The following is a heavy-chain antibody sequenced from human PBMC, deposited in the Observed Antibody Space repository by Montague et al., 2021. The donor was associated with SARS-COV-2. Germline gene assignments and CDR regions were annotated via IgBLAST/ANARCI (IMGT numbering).Heavy chain of an antibody. CDR1: GFTFSSYS. V-gene: IGHV3-21*01. CDR3: ARDLDYYGSGSYSDLYYYYGMDA. CDR2: ISSSSSYI. Sequence: SLRLSCAASGFTFSSYSMNWVRQAPGKGLEWVSSISSSSSYIYYADSVKGRFTISRDNAKNSLYLQMNSLRAEDTAVYYCARDLDYYGSGSYSDLYYYYGMDAWGQGTTVTVSS. J-gene: IGHJ6*02. D-gene: IGHD3-10*01.